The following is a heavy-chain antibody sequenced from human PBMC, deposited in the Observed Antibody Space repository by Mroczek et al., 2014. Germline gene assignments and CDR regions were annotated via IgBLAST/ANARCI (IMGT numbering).Heavy chain of an antibody. CDR1: GFTFDDYA. J-gene: IGHJ6*03. D-gene: IGHD2-15*01. CDR3: AKDIRGGYYYYYMDV. CDR2: ISWNSGSI. Sequence: VQLVQSGGGLVQPGRSLRLSCAASGFTFDDYAMHWVRQAPGKGLEWVSGISWNSGSIGYADSVKGRFTISRDNAKNSLYLQMNSLRAEDTALYYCAKDIRGGYYYYYMDVWGKGTTVTVSS. V-gene: IGHV3-9*01.